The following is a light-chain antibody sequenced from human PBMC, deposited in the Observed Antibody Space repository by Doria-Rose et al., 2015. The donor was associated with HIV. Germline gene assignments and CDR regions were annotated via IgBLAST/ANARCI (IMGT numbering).Light chain of an antibody. J-gene: IGKJ1*01. CDR3: HQYSSSPPKT. Sequence: TQSPGTLSLSPGEGATLSCRASQSVSSSYLAWYRQKPGQAPKLLIYGASSRATGIPDRFSGSGSGTDFTLNISRLEPEDFAVYYCHQYSSSPPKTFGQGTKVGIK. V-gene: IGKV3-20*01. CDR2: GAS. CDR1: QSVSSSY.